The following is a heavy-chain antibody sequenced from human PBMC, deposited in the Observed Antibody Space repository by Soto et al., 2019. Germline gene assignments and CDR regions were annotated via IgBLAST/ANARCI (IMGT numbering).Heavy chain of an antibody. CDR2: MNPNSGNT. CDR3: ARVQSPPNNWNYVHQPNDY. J-gene: IGHJ4*02. V-gene: IGHV1-8*02. CDR1: GYTFTSYD. D-gene: IGHD1-7*01. Sequence: ASVKVSCKASGYTFTSYDINWVRQATGQGLEWMGWMNPNSGNTGYAQKFQGRVTMTRNTSISTAYMELSSLRSEDTAVYYCARVQSPPNNWNYVHQPNDYWGQGTLVTVSS.